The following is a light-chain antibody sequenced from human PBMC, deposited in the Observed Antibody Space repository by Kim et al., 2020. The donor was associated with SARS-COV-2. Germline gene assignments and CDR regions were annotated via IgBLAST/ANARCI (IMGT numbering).Light chain of an antibody. CDR2: YDS. J-gene: IGLJ3*02. V-gene: IGLV3-21*04. CDR1: NIGSKS. Sequence: SYELTQPLSVSVVPGKTARITCWGNNIGSKSVHWYQQKPGQAPVLVIYYDSDRPSGIPERFSGSNSGNTATLTISGVEAGDEADYYCQVWDSSSDHRVFGGGTKLTVL. CDR3: QVWDSSSDHRV.